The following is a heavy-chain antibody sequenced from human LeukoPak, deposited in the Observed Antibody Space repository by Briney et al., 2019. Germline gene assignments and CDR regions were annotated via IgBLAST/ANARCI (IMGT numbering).Heavy chain of an antibody. CDR1: GFTFSSYE. CDR3: ARDSRENWVTSGAVAFDI. D-gene: IGHD5-18*01. Sequence: QPGGSLRLSCAASGFTFSSYEMNWVRQAPGKGLEWVSYISSSGSTIYYADSVKGRFTISRDNAKNSLYLQMNSLRAEDTALYYCARDSRENWVTSGAVAFDIWGQGTMVTVSS. J-gene: IGHJ3*02. V-gene: IGHV3-48*03. CDR2: ISSSGSTI.